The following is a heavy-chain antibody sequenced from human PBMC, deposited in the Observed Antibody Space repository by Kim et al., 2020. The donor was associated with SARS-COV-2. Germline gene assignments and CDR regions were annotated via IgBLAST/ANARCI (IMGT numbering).Heavy chain of an antibody. D-gene: IGHD6-13*01. CDR3: AKVRGGAGYSSTWYQGWIDY. V-gene: IGHV3-23*01. CDR1: GFTFSTYA. CDR2: ISGSGGST. J-gene: IGHJ4*02. Sequence: GGSLRLSCAASGFTFSTYAMSWVRQAPGKGLEWVSGISGSGGSTNYADSVKGRFTISRDNSKNTLYLQMNSLRAEDTAVYYCAKVRGGAGYSSTWYQGWIDYWGQGTLVTVSS.